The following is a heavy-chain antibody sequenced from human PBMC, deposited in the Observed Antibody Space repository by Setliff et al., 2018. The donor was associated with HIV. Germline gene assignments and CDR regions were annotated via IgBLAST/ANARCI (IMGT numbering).Heavy chain of an antibody. J-gene: IGHJ4*02. D-gene: IGHD6-19*01. CDR1: GFTFSDYG. CDR2: IWYDGSNK. CDR3: AKTPSSGWYSLYLDY. Sequence: PGGSLRLSCAASGFTFSDYGMHWVRQAPGKGLEWVAVIWYDGSNKYYADSLKGRFTISRDNSKNTLYLQMNSLNTEDTAVYYCAKTPSSGWYSLYLDYWGQGTLVTVSS. V-gene: IGHV3-33*06.